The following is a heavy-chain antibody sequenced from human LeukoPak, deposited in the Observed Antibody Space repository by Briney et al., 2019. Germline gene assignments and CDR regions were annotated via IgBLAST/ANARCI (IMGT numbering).Heavy chain of an antibody. CDR3: ANDQRFGDLDDY. CDR2: ITNDGSAT. D-gene: IGHD3-10*01. J-gene: IGHJ4*02. V-gene: IGHV3-74*01. Sequence: GGSLRLSCAVSGFTFSNYWMHWVRQGPGKGLAWVSRITNDGSATGYADSVKGRFTISRDNAKNTLYLHMDSLSPEDTAVYYCANDQRFGDLDDYRGQGTLVTVSS. CDR1: GFTFSNYW.